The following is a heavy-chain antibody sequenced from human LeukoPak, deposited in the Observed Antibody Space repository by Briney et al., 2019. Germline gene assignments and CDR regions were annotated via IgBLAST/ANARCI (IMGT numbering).Heavy chain of an antibody. CDR2: ISGSGGST. CDR1: GFTFSSYA. CDR3: ARGEPLRFDELTPNDP. J-gene: IGHJ5*02. V-gene: IGHV3-23*01. Sequence: GGSLRLSCAASGFTFSSYAMSWVRQAPGKGLEWVSAISGSGGSTYYADSVKGRFTISRDNSKNTLYLQMNSLRAEDTAVYYCARGEPLRFDELTPNDPWGQGTLVTVSS. D-gene: IGHD3-3*01.